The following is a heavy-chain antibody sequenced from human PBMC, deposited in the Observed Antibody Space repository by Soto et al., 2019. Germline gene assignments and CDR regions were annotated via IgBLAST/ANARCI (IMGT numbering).Heavy chain of an antibody. D-gene: IGHD6-13*01. CDR2: IWYDGSNK. CDR1: GFTFSSYG. J-gene: IGHJ4*02. CDR3: ARDIRGGAAAGINDY. V-gene: IGHV3-33*01. Sequence: QVQLVESGGGVVQPGRSLRLSCAVSGFTFSSYGMHWVRQAPGKGLEWVAVIWYDGSNKYYADSVKGRFTISRDNSKNTLYLQMNSLRAEDTAVYYCARDIRGGAAAGINDYWGQGTLVTVSS.